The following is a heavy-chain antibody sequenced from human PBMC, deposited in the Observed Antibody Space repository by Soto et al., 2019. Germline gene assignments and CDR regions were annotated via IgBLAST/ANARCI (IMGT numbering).Heavy chain of an antibody. CDR1: GGSFSGYY. J-gene: IGHJ3*02. Sequence: PSETLSLTCAVYGGSFSGYYWSWIRQPPGKGLEWIGEINYSGSTNYNPSLKSRVTISVDTSKNQFSLKLSSVTAADTAVYYCAGLADAFDIWGQGTMVTVSS. V-gene: IGHV4-34*01. CDR3: AGLADAFDI. CDR2: INYSGST.